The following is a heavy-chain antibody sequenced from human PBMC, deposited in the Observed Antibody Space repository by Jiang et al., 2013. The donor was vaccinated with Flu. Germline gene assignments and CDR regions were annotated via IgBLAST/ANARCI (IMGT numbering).Heavy chain of an antibody. CDR3: AREKDIVVVVAASPDAFDI. V-gene: IGHV1-18*01. Sequence: GYTFTSYVSAGCDRPLDKGVEWMGWISAYNGNTNYAQKLQGRVTMTTDTSTSTAYMELRSLRSDDTAVYYCAREKDIVVVVAASPDAFDIWGQGTMVTVSS. CDR2: ISAYNGNT. D-gene: IGHD2-15*01. CDR1: GYTFTSYV. J-gene: IGHJ3*02.